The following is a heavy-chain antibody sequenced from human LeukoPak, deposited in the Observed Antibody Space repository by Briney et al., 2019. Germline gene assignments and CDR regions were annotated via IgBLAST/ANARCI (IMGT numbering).Heavy chain of an antibody. J-gene: IGHJ3*02. CDR3: ATELTSNAFDI. Sequence: ASVKVSCKASGGTFSSYAISWVRQAPGQGLEWMGGIIPIFGTANYAQKFQGRVTITADKSTSTAYMELSSLRSEDTAVYYCATELTSNAFDIWGQGTMVTVSS. V-gene: IGHV1-69*06. CDR1: GGTFSSYA. D-gene: IGHD3-9*01. CDR2: IIPIFGTA.